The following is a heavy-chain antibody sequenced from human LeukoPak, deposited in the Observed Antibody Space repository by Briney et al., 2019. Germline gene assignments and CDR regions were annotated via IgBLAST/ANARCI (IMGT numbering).Heavy chain of an antibody. V-gene: IGHV1-2*02. CDR3: ARDLYGANSGAFDI. Sequence: ASVKVSCKASGYTFTGYYMHWVRQAPGQGLEWMGWINPNSGGTNYAQKFQGRVTVTRDMSTSTVYMELSSLRSEDTAVYSCARDLYGANSGAFDIWGQGTMTVSS. J-gene: IGHJ3*02. CDR1: GYTFTGYY. D-gene: IGHD4-23*01. CDR2: INPNSGGT.